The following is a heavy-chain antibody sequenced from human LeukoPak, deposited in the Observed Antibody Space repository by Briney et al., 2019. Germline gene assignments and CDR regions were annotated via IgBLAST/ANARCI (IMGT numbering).Heavy chain of an antibody. CDR1: GYTFTTYT. CDR3: ARVPRHYDILTGYYPNYYYGMDV. Sequence: ASVKVSCKASGYTFTTYTIHWVRQAPGQGLEWMGWIGTYNGNTNYAQKFQGRVTMTTDTSTSTAYMELSSLRSEDTAVYYCARVPRHYDILTGYYPNYYYGMDVWGQGTTVTVSS. D-gene: IGHD3-9*01. J-gene: IGHJ6*02. V-gene: IGHV1-18*01. CDR2: IGTYNGNT.